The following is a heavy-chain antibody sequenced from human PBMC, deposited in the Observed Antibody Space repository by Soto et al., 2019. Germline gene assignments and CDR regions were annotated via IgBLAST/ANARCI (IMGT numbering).Heavy chain of an antibody. Sequence: GGSLRLSCAASGFTFSSYSMNWVRQAPGKGLEWVSYISSSSSTIYYADSVKGRFTISRDNAKNSLYLQMNSLRAEDTAVYYCAREQGYCSGGSCYDAFDIWGQGTMVTVSS. CDR1: GFTFSSYS. CDR2: ISSSSSTI. D-gene: IGHD2-15*01. CDR3: AREQGYCSGGSCYDAFDI. J-gene: IGHJ3*02. V-gene: IGHV3-48*01.